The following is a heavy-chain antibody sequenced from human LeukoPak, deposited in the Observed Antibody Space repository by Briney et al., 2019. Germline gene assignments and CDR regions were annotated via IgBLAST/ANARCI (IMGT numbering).Heavy chain of an antibody. CDR3: TKYSGRIDY. V-gene: IGHV3-49*03. CDR2: IRSKAYGGTT. CDR1: GFIFGDYA. J-gene: IGHJ4*02. D-gene: IGHD5-18*01. Sequence: PGGSLRLSCTSSGFIFGDYAMSWFRQAPGKGLEWVAFIRSKAYGGTTEYAASVKGRFTISRDDSKSIAYLQMNSLKTEDTAVYYCTKYSGRIDYWGQGTLVTVSS.